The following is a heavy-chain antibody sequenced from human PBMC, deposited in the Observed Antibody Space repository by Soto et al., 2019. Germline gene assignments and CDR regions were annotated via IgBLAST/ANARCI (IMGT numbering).Heavy chain of an antibody. D-gene: IGHD6-19*01. CDR3: TRDWPDSSGWYLYYYYYGMDV. Sequence: LRLSCTASGFTFGDYARSWFRQAPGKGLEWVGFIRSKAYGGTTEYAASVKGRFTISRDDSKSIAYLQMNSLKTEDTAVYYCTRDWPDSSGWYLYYYYYGMDVWGQGTTVTVSS. J-gene: IGHJ6*02. CDR1: GFTFGDYA. V-gene: IGHV3-49*03. CDR2: IRSKAYGGTT.